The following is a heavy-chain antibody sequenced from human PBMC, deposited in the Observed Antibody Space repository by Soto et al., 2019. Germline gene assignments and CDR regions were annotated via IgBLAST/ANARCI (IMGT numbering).Heavy chain of an antibody. Sequence: EVRLLESGGGLVQPGGSLRLSCSTSGFTFSTYAMNWVRQAPGKGLEWVSALSGSGGTTYYADSVRGRFTISRDNSKNTLFLQMNSLRAEDTALYYCAKQRADYGSGSDTYYLDFWGQGTLVTVSS. CDR1: GFTFSTYA. J-gene: IGHJ4*02. CDR3: AKQRADYGSGSDTYYLDF. CDR2: LSGSGGTT. D-gene: IGHD3-10*01. V-gene: IGHV3-23*01.